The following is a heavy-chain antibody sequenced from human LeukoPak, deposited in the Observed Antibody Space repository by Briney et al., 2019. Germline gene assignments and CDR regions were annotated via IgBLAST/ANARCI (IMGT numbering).Heavy chain of an antibody. CDR1: GGSISSYY. Sequence: PSETLSLTCTVPGGSISSYYWSWIRQPAGKGLEWIGRIYTSGSTNYNPSLKSRVTISVDTSKNQLSLKLSSVTAADTAVYYCARQDYGSGSYPFDYWGQGTLVTVSS. CDR2: IYTSGST. J-gene: IGHJ4*02. V-gene: IGHV4-4*07. CDR3: ARQDYGSGSYPFDY. D-gene: IGHD3-10*01.